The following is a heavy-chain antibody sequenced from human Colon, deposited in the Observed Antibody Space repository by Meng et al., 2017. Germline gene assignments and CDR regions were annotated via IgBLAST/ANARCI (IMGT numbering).Heavy chain of an antibody. Sequence: GSLRLSCAVYGGSFSGYYWSWIRQPPGKGLEWIGEINHSGSTNYNPSLKSRVTISVDTSKNQFSLKLSSVTAADTAVYYCAREGDTAMVLGDWGQGTLVTVSS. J-gene: IGHJ4*02. CDR3: AREGDTAMVLGD. D-gene: IGHD5-18*01. V-gene: IGHV4-34*01. CDR2: INHSGST. CDR1: GGSFSGYY.